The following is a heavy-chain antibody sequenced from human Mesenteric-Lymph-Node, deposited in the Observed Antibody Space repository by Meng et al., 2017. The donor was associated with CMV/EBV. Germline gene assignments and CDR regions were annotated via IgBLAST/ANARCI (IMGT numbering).Heavy chain of an antibody. CDR1: GFIFSSYA. J-gene: IGHJ6*02. Sequence: GESLKISCAASGFIFSSYAMSWVRQAPGKGLEWVSAISGSGGSTYYADSVKGRFTISRDNSKNTLYLQMNSLRAEDTAVYYCAAGDNYGYYYYGMDVWGQGTTVTVSS. V-gene: IGHV3-23*01. D-gene: IGHD4-17*01. CDR2: ISGSGGST. CDR3: AAGDNYGYYYYGMDV.